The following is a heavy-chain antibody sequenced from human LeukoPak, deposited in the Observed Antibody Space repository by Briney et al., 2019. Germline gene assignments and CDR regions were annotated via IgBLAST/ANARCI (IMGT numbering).Heavy chain of an antibody. CDR3: AREHRGYGDY. Sequence: TGGSLRLSCAASGFTFGSYAMHWVRQAPGKGLEWVAIISYDGSDKYYADSVKGRFTISRDNSKNTLYLQMNSLRAEDTAVYYRAREHRGYGDYWGQGTLVTVSS. CDR2: ISYDGSDK. V-gene: IGHV3-30-3*01. J-gene: IGHJ4*02. CDR1: GFTFGSYA. D-gene: IGHD5-12*01.